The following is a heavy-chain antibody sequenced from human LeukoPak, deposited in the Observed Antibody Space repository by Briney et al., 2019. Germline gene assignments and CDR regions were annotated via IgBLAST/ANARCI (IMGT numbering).Heavy chain of an antibody. V-gene: IGHV6-1*01. Sequence: SQTLSLTCAISGDSVSSNSAAWNWIRQSPSRGLEWLGRTYYRSKWYNDYAVSVKSRITINPDTSKNQFSLQLNSVTPEDTAVYYCASIEYSSSVEGYWYYYMDVWGKGTTVTVSS. J-gene: IGHJ6*03. CDR1: GDSVSSNSAA. CDR2: TYYRSKWYN. D-gene: IGHD6-6*01. CDR3: ASIEYSSSVEGYWYYYMDV.